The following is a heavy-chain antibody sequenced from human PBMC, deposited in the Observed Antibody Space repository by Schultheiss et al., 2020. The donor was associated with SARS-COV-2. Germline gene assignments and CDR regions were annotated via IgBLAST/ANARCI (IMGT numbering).Heavy chain of an antibody. Sequence: GGSLRLSCAVSGFTVSASYMSWVRQAPGKGLEWVSLISEDSSRTYYADSVKGRFTISRDNSKNTLYLQMSSLRVEDTAVYYCVKEAGGLWFGELLYLDNWGQGTLVTVSS. CDR2: ISEDSSRT. J-gene: IGHJ4*02. CDR3: VKEAGGLWFGELLYLDN. CDR1: GFTVSASY. D-gene: IGHD3-10*01. V-gene: IGHV3-53*05.